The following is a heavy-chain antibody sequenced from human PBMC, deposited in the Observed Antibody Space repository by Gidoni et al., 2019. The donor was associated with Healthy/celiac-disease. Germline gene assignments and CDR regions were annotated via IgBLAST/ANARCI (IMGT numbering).Heavy chain of an antibody. CDR1: GFTFDDYA. V-gene: IGHV3-9*01. Sequence: EVQLVESGGGLVQPGRSLRLSCAASGFTFDDYAMHWVRQAPGKGLEWVSGISWNSGSIGYADSVKGRFTISRDNAKNSLYLQMNSLRAEDTALYYCAKDIRAGYYGSGSPLGYWGQGTLVTVSS. CDR2: ISWNSGSI. D-gene: IGHD3-10*01. CDR3: AKDIRAGYYGSGSPLGY. J-gene: IGHJ4*02.